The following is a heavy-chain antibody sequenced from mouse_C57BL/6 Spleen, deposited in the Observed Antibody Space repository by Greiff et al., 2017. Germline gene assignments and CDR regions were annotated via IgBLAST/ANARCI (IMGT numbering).Heavy chain of an antibody. Sequence: QVQLQQSGAELVRPGASVKLSCKASGYTFTSYGISWVKQRTGQGLEWIGEIYPRCGNTNYNEKFKGKATLTADKSSSTAYMELRSLTSEDSAVYFCARITTVEATGAMDYWGQGTSVTVSS. CDR1: GYTFTSYG. CDR2: IYPRCGNT. J-gene: IGHJ4*01. CDR3: ARITTVEATGAMDY. D-gene: IGHD1-1*01. V-gene: IGHV1-81*01.